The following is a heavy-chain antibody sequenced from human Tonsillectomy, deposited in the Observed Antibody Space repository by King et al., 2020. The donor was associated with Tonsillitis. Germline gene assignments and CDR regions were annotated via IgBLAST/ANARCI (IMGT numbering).Heavy chain of an antibody. CDR3: AKDPASYSSGWHWYFDL. D-gene: IGHD6-19*01. J-gene: IGHJ2*01. CDR2: ISYDGSNK. Sequence: QLVQSGGGVVQPGRSLRLSCAASGFTFSSYGMHWVRQAPGKGLEWGAVISYDGSNKYYADSVKGRFTISRDNSKNTLYLQMNSLRAEDTDVYYCAKDPASYSSGWHWYFDLWGRGTLVTVSS. V-gene: IGHV3-30*18. CDR1: GFTFSSYG.